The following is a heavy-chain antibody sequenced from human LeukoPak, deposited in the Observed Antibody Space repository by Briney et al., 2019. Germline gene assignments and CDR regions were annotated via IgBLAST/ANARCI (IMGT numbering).Heavy chain of an antibody. Sequence: GGSLRLSCAASGFIFSSYWMSWVRQAPGKGLEWVANIKQDGSEKYYVDSVKGRFTISRDNAKNSLYLQMNSLRAEDTAVYYCARADSSGYYYPNYFDYWGQGTLVTVSS. CDR1: GFIFSSYW. V-gene: IGHV3-7*01. CDR2: IKQDGSEK. CDR3: ARADSSGYYYPNYFDY. J-gene: IGHJ4*02. D-gene: IGHD3-22*01.